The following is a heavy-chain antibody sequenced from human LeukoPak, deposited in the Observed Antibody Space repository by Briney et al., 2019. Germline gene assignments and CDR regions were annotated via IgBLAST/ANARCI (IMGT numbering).Heavy chain of an antibody. Sequence: ASVKVSCKASGYSFTTYGISWVRQAPGQGLEWMGWISAYNANTNYALKLQGRVTMTTDTSTSTAYMELRSLRSDDTAVYYCARDYCSSTSCYFDYWGQGTLVTVSS. J-gene: IGHJ4*02. V-gene: IGHV1-18*01. CDR3: ARDYCSSTSCYFDY. CDR2: ISAYNANT. D-gene: IGHD2-2*01. CDR1: GYSFTTYG.